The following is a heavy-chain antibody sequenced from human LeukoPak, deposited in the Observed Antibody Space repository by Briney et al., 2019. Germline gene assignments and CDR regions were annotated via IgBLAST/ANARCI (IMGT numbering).Heavy chain of an antibody. CDR2: ISSSRSHI. CDR3: SDVSGPY. CDR1: GLPFSSQN. Sequence: PGGSLRLSCAASGLPFSSQNMKWVRQARGRGLEWVTFISSSRSHIYYAHSVKGRFTISRDNAKNTLYLQMNSLRAEDTAVYYCSDVSGPYWGQGTLASDPS. J-gene: IGHJ4*02. V-gene: IGHV3-21*01. D-gene: IGHD3-10*01.